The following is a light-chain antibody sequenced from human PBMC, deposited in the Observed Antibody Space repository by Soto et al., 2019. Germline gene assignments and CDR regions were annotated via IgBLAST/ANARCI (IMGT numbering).Light chain of an antibody. CDR3: QSYESSSLSGFV. CDR1: NNDVGGYNY. CDR2: GVS. J-gene: IGLJ1*01. Sequence: QSALTQPASVSGSPGQSITISCTGTNNDVGGYNYVSWYQQHPGKAPKLLIYGVSDRPSGVSDRFSGSKSGNAASLAITGLQADDEADYYCQSYESSSLSGFVFGSGTKVTVL. V-gene: IGLV2-14*03.